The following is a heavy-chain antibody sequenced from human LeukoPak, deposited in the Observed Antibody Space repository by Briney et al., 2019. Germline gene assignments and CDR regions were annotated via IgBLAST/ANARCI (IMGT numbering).Heavy chain of an antibody. CDR1: GFTFSSYS. D-gene: IGHD3-10*01. CDR2: ISSSSSYI. J-gene: IGHJ5*02. V-gene: IGHV3-21*04. Sequence: PGGSLRLSCAASGFTFSSYSMNWVRQAPGKGLEWVSSISSSSSYIYYADSVKGRFTISRDNSKNTLYLQMNSLRAEDTAVYYCAKGIRGYYGSGSYAWGQGTLVTVSS. CDR3: AKGIRGYYGSGSYA.